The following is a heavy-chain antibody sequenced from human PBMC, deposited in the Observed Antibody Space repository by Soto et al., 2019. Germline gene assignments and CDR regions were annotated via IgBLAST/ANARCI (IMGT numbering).Heavy chain of an antibody. CDR3: ARGITGTVTYYYGLDV. Sequence: SVKVSCKASGYTFTSYAISWVRQAPGQGLEWMGGIIPIFGTADYAQKFHGRVTITADESTSTAYMELSSLRSEDTAVYYCARGITGTVTYYYGLDVWGQGTTVTVSS. J-gene: IGHJ6*02. D-gene: IGHD1-20*01. V-gene: IGHV1-69*13. CDR2: IIPIFGTA. CDR1: GYTFTSYA.